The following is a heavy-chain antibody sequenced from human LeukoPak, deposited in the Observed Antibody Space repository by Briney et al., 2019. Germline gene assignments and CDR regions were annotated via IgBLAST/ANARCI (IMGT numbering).Heavy chain of an antibody. J-gene: IGHJ5*02. CDR2: IYYSGST. CDR1: GGSISSGDYY. CDR3: ARDHTMVRGALGSDP. V-gene: IGHV4-30-4*08. Sequence: PSETLSLTCTVSGGSISSGDYYWSWIRQPPGKGLEWIACIYYSGSTYYNPSLKSRVTISLDTSKNQFSLQLSSVTAADTAVYYCARDHTMVRGALGSDPWGQGTLVTVSS. D-gene: IGHD3-10*01.